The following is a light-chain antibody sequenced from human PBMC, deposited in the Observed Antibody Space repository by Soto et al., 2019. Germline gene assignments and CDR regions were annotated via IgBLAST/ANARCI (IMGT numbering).Light chain of an antibody. CDR2: EAT. V-gene: IGLV2-23*01. Sequence: QSALTQPASVSGSPGQSITISCTGTSSDVGTYDLVSWYQHHPGAAPKLIINEATRRPSGISNRFSGSKSGNTASLTISGLQAEDEADYYCCSFAGSNSWVFGGGTKLTVL. J-gene: IGLJ3*02. CDR1: SSDVGTYDL. CDR3: CSFAGSNSWV.